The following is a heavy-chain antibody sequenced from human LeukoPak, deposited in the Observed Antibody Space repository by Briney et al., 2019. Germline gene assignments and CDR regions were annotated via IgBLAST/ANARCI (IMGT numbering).Heavy chain of an antibody. J-gene: IGHJ4*02. V-gene: IGHV3-74*01. CDR3: AKPGCSFTNCYINY. D-gene: IGHD2-2*02. CDR2: INSDGSST. CDR1: GFTFSSYW. Sequence: PGGSLRLSCAASGFTFSSYWMHWVRQAPGKGLVWVSRINSDGSSTSYADSVKGRFTISRDNAKNSLHLQMNSLRPEDTALYYCAKPGCSFTNCYINYWGQGTLVTVSS.